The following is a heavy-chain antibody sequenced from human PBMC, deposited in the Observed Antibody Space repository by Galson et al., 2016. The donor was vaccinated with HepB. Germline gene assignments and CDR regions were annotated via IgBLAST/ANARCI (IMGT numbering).Heavy chain of an antibody. CDR1: GFTFKSSA. Sequence: SVKVSCKASGFTFKSSAVQWVRQARGQRLEWIGWIVVGSGNTNYTQKFQERITITRDMSTSTAYMELSSLRSEDTAVYFCAAASNYFDSGRSGAVWGQGTTVTVSS. CDR2: IVVGSGNT. V-gene: IGHV1-58*01. J-gene: IGHJ6*02. D-gene: IGHD3-22*01. CDR3: AAASNYFDSGRSGAV.